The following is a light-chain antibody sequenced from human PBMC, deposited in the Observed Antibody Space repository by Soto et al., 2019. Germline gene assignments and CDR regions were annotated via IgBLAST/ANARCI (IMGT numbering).Light chain of an antibody. CDR1: QDVGSY. Sequence: DIQLTQSPSSLSASVGDRLTVSCQASQDVGSYLNWYQQRPGKAPKLLIFDASNLEAGVPSRFIGSGSGRNFSFTILSLQAEDVATYYCQQYDIFPLTFGGGTMVELK. V-gene: IGKV1-33*01. CDR3: QQYDIFPLT. J-gene: IGKJ4*01. CDR2: DAS.